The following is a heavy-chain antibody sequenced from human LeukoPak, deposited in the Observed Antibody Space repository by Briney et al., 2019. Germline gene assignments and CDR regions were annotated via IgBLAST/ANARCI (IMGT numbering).Heavy chain of an antibody. V-gene: IGHV4-4*02. CDR3: ARLRGNYYYYYMDV. CDR2: IYYSGST. CDR1: GGSISSSNW. J-gene: IGHJ6*03. Sequence: PSGTLSLTCAVSGGSISSSNWWSWVRQPPGKGLEWIGSIYYSGSTYYNPSLKSRVTISVDTSKNQFSLKLSSVTAADTAVYYCARLRGNYYYYYMDVWGKGTTVTVSS. D-gene: IGHD3-10*01.